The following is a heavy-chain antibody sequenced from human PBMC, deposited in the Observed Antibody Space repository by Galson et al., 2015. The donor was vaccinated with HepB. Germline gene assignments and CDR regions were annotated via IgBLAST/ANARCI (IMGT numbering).Heavy chain of an antibody. CDR2: INPNSGGT. D-gene: IGHD3-22*01. CDR3: AKSLGSSGYYPIDY. J-gene: IGHJ4*02. V-gene: IGHV1-2*02. Sequence: VSCKASGYTFTGYYMNWVRQAPGQGLEWMGWINPNSGGTNYAQKFQGRVTMTRDTSISTAYMELSRLRSVDTAVYYCAKSLGSSGYYPIDYWGQGTLVTVSS. CDR1: GYTFTGYY.